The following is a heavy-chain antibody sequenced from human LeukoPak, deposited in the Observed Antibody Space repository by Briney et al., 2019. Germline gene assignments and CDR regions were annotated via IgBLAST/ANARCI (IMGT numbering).Heavy chain of an antibody. V-gene: IGHV3-30*04. CDR2: TSYTGSNK. CDR3: AGGALETNGEIDY. J-gene: IGHJ4*02. CDR1: GFTFSSYA. D-gene: IGHD3-10*01. Sequence: PGGSLRLSCAGSGFTFSSYALYWVRQAPGKGLEWVTLTSYTGSNKWYADSVKGRFTISRDNSKNTLFLQMNSLRPEDTAVYYGAGGALETNGEIDYWGQGTMVTASS.